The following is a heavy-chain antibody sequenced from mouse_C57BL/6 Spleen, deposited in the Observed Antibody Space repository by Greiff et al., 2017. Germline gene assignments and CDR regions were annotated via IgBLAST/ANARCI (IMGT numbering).Heavy chain of an antibody. CDR2: ISYDGSN. J-gene: IGHJ1*03. CDR1: GYSITSGYY. Sequence: EVKLVESGPGLVKPSQSLSLTCSVTGYSITSGYYWNWIRQFPGNKLEWMGYISYDGSNNYNPSLKNRISITRDTSKNQFFLKLNSVTTEDTATYYCARRGGYYWYFDVWGTGTTVTVSS. D-gene: IGHD1-1*02. V-gene: IGHV3-6*01. CDR3: ARRGGYYWYFDV.